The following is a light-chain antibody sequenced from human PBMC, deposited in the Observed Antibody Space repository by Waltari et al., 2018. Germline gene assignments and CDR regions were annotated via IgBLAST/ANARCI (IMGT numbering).Light chain of an antibody. CDR3: LQRSNWWT. CDR1: QSVSSS. J-gene: IGKJ1*01. CDR2: GAS. Sequence: EIVMTQSPDTLSLSPGERANLSCRASQSVSSSLAWYQQKPGQAPRLLIYGASSRATGIPDRFSGSGSGTDFTLTISSLEPEDVAVYYCLQRSNWWTFGQGTKVEIK. V-gene: IGKV3-15*01.